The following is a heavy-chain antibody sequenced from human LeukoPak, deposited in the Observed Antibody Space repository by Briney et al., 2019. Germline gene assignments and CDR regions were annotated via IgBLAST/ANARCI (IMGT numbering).Heavy chain of an antibody. Sequence: GGSLRLSCAASGFTFSSYSMNWVRQAPGKGLEWVSSISSSSSYIYYADSVKGRFTISRDNAKNSLYLQMNSLRAEDTAVYYCARQSLDYSNYYFDYWGQGTLVTVSS. V-gene: IGHV3-21*01. J-gene: IGHJ4*02. CDR3: ARQSLDYSNYYFDY. CDR2: ISSSSSYI. CDR1: GFTFSSYS. D-gene: IGHD4-11*01.